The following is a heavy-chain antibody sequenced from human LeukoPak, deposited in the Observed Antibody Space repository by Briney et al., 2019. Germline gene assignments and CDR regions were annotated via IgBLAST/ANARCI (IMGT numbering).Heavy chain of an antibody. V-gene: IGHV3-49*03. J-gene: IGHJ4*02. CDR3: SRTRSVAGSSIYFDY. Sequence: GGSLRLSCTGSGFTFGNYAMSWFRQAPGKGLEWVSFIKGKAYGGTTEYAASVKGRFTVSRDDSKSIAYLHMNSLKTEDTAVYYCSRTRSVAGSSIYFDYWGQGTLVTVSS. CDR2: IKGKAYGGTT. D-gene: IGHD6-19*01. CDR1: GFTFGNYA.